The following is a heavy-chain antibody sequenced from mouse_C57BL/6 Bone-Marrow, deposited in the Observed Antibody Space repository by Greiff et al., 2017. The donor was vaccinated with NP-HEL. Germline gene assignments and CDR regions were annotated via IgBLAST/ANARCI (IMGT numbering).Heavy chain of an antibody. D-gene: IGHD2-1*01. CDR3: ARKGVNYSYWYFDV. Sequence: VMLVESGPGLVAPSQSLSITCTVSGFSLTSYAISWVRQPPGKGLEWLGVIWTGGGTNYNSALKSRLSISKDNSKSQVFLKMNSLQTDDTARYYCARKGVNYSYWYFDVWGTGTTVTVSS. J-gene: IGHJ1*03. CDR1: GFSLTSYA. CDR2: IWTGGGT. V-gene: IGHV2-9-1*01.